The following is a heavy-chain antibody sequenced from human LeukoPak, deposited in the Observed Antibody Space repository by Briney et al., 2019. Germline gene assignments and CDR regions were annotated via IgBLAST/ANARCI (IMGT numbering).Heavy chain of an antibody. D-gene: IGHD5-24*01. J-gene: IGHJ4*02. CDR2: ISSSSTI. Sequence: GGSLRLSCAASGFTFSSYSMNWVRQAPGKGLEWVSYISSSSTIYYADSVKGRFTISRDNAKNSLYLQMNSLRAEDTAVYYCAREGGGYNNRGFDYWGQGTLVTVSS. V-gene: IGHV3-48*01. CDR3: AREGGGYNNRGFDY. CDR1: GFTFSSYS.